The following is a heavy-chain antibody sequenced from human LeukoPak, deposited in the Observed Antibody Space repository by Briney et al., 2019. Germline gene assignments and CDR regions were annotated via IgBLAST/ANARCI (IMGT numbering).Heavy chain of an antibody. Sequence: SETLSLTCTISGDSIGRINYFWGWIRQAPGKGLEWIVSMSYSGHTYYNPSLKSRVTTSIDTTKNQLSLNLKSVTAADTAVYYCARDRDVDDFDSWGHGTLVTVSS. CDR1: GDSIGRINYF. D-gene: IGHD3-10*01. V-gene: IGHV4-39*07. CDR2: MSYSGHT. J-gene: IGHJ4*01. CDR3: ARDRDVDDFDS.